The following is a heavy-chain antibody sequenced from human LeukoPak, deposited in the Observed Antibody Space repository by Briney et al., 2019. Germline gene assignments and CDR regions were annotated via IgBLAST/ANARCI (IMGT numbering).Heavy chain of an antibody. CDR2: ISSDGGST. CDR3: ARQLAGPGRPWFDP. Sequence: GGSLRLSCAASGFIFSNYAMHWVRQAPGKGLEYVSSISSDGGSTLYANSVKGRFTISRDNSKNTLHLQMGSLTAEDMAVYHCARQLAGPGRPWFDPWGQGTLVTVSS. V-gene: IGHV3-64*01. D-gene: IGHD2-15*01. J-gene: IGHJ5*02. CDR1: GFIFSNYA.